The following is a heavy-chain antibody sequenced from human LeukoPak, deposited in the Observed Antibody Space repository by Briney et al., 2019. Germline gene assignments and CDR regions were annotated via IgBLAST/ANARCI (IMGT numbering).Heavy chain of an antibody. D-gene: IGHD4-17*01. V-gene: IGHV3-7*01. CDR2: IKQDGSEK. Sequence: GGSLRLSCAASGFTFSSYWMSWIRQAPGKGLEWVANIKQDGSEKHYVDSVKGRFTISRDNAKNSLYLQMNSLRAEDTAVYCCAREVIDYGDYSPLDYWGQGTLVTVSS. CDR3: AREVIDYGDYSPLDY. CDR1: GFTFSSYW. J-gene: IGHJ4*02.